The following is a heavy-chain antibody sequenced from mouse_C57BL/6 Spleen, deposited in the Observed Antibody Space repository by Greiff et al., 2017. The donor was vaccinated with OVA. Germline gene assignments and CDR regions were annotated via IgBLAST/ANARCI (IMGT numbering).Heavy chain of an antibody. J-gene: IGHJ1*03. CDR2: INPYNGGT. CDR1: GYTFTDYY. V-gene: IGHV1-19*01. Sequence: EVQLQQSGPVLVKPGASVKMSCKASGYTFTDYYMNWVKQSHGKSLEWIGVINPYNGGTSYNQKFKGKATLTVDKSSSTAYMELNSLTSEDSAVYYCARTGGPPYWYFDVWGTGTTVTVSS. CDR3: ARTGGPPYWYFDV.